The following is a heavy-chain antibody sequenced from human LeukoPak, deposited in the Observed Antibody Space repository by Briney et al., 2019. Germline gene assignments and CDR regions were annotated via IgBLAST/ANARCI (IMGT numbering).Heavy chain of an antibody. J-gene: IGHJ6*03. CDR3: ARDPRLVRTYSDYYYMDV. CDR1: GFTFSSYT. CDR2: ITSSSSSI. D-gene: IGHD4-23*01. V-gene: IGHV3-21*01. Sequence: GGSLRLSCEASGFTFSSYTMNWVRQAPGEGLKWVSSITSSSSSIYYADSVKGRITISRDNARNSLYLQMNSLRAEDTAVYYCARDPRLVRTYSDYYYMDVWGKGTTVTVSS.